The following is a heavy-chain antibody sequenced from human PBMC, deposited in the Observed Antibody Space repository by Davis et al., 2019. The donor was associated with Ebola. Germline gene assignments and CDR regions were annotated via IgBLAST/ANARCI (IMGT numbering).Heavy chain of an antibody. CDR2: YYYTGST. CDR3: ARDRPVVITTIEAFDI. V-gene: IGHV4-30-4*07. J-gene: IGHJ3*02. Sequence: LRLSCAVSGAFVSSGGYSWSWIRQPPGKGLEWIGYYYYTGSTYYSPSLRSRVTISVDTSKNQISLKLTSVTAADTAVYYCARDRPVVITTIEAFDIWGQGTMVTVSS. D-gene: IGHD3-22*01. CDR1: GAFVSSGGYS.